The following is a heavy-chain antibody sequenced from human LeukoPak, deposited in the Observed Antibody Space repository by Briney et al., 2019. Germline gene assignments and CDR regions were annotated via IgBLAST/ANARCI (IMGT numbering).Heavy chain of an antibody. Sequence: GGSLRLSCAASGFTFSTYGMHWVRQAPGKGLEWVSFIRYVGINKYYADSVKGRFTISRDNSKNTLYLQMNTLRAEDTAVYFCAKSPVSSCRGSFCYPFDYWGQGNLVTVSS. CDR3: AKSPVSSCRGSFCYPFDY. V-gene: IGHV3-30*02. CDR2: IRYVGINK. CDR1: GFTFSTYG. D-gene: IGHD2-15*01. J-gene: IGHJ4*02.